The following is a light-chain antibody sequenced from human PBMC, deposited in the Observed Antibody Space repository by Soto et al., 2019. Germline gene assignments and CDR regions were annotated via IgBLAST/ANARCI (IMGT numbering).Light chain of an antibody. Sequence: DIQMTQSPSTLSASVGDRVVITCRASQNINKWLAWYQQKPGKAPKFLIYDASTLETGVPSRFSGSGSGTEFTLTISSLQPDDFATFYCKQYDTFPRTVGQGNKVDIK. CDR1: QNINKW. CDR2: DAS. CDR3: KQYDTFPRT. J-gene: IGKJ1*01. V-gene: IGKV1-5*01.